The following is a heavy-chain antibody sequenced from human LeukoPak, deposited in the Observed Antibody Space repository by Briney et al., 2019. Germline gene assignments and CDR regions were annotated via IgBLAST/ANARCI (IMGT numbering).Heavy chain of an antibody. CDR3: AKDSVGYYGSGSPLFGY. D-gene: IGHD3-10*01. CDR1: GFTFSSYG. V-gene: IGHV3-33*06. Sequence: GRSLRLSCAASGFTFSSYGMHWVRQAPGKGLEWVAVIWYDGSNKYYADSVKGRFTISRDNSKNTLYLQLNSLRAEDTALYYCAKDSVGYYGSGSPLFGYWGQGTLVTVSS. CDR2: IWYDGSNK. J-gene: IGHJ4*02.